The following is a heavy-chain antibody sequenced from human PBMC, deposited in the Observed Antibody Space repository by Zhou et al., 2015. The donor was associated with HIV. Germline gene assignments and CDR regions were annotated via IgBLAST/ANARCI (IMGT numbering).Heavy chain of an antibody. CDR3: AKSGGGPIVGALDY. Sequence: QVQLVQSGAEVKKPGSSVKASCKASGGTFSSYAFSWVRQAPGQGLEWMGGIIPLFGTSNYAQKFQGRVTITADESTSTAYMELSSLRSEDTAMYYCAKSGGGPIVGALDYVGPGNPDHRLL. D-gene: IGHD1-26*01. CDR1: GGTFSSYA. V-gene: IGHV1-69*01. J-gene: IGHJ4*02. CDR2: IIPLFGTS.